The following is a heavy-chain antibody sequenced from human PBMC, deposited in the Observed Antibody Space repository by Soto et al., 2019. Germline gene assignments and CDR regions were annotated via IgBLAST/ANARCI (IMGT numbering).Heavy chain of an antibody. V-gene: IGHV1-46*01. CDR1: GYTFTSYY. D-gene: IGHD2-2*01. CDR2: INPSGGST. CDR3: ARGGVVPAARYNWFDP. Sequence: ASVKVSCKASGYTFTSYYMHWVRQAPGQGLEWMGIINPSGGSTSYAQKFQGRVTMTRDTSTSTVYMELSSLRSEDTAVYCCARGGVVPAARYNWFDPWGQGTLVTVSS. J-gene: IGHJ5*02.